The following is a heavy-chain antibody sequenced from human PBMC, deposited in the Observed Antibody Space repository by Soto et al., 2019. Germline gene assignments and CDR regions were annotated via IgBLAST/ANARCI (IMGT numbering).Heavy chain of an antibody. V-gene: IGHV3-23*01. CDR1: GFTFSSFV. J-gene: IGHJ3*01. Sequence: PGGSLRLSCAASGFTFSSFVMNWVRQAPGKGLEWVSTVSRGGDVSHYTDSVKGRFTISRDNSRRTLHLQMDSLRAEDAAVYFCVRRSITATTNWDAFDVWGQGTVVTVSS. CDR2: VSRGGDVS. CDR3: VRRSITATTNWDAFDV. D-gene: IGHD1-1*01.